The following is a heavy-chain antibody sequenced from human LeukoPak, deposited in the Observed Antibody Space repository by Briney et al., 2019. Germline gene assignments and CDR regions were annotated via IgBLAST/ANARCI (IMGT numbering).Heavy chain of an antibody. J-gene: IGHJ4*02. D-gene: IGHD3-9*01. CDR3: AKWGDFDVLTGYYVPDF. V-gene: IGHV3-23*01. CDR1: GFTFSNYA. CDR2: ITGSSGNT. Sequence: GGSLSLSCAASGFTFSNYAMSWVRQAPGKGLVWVSAITGSSGNTYYADSVKGRFTISRDNSKNTLYLQMNSLRDEDTAVYYCAKWGDFDVLTGYYVPDFWGQGTLVTVSS.